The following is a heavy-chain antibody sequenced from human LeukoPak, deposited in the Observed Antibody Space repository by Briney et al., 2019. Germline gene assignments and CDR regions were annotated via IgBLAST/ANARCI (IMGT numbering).Heavy chain of an antibody. D-gene: IGHD6-19*01. CDR3: AREWGLIAVAGGPGY. CDR2: IWYDGQNK. V-gene: IGHV3-33*01. J-gene: IGHJ4*02. Sequence: GESLRLSCAASGVTFSKYGMHWVRQAPGKGLEWVALIWYDGQNKYYADSVKGRFNISRDNSKSILFLQMNDLRAEDTALYFCAREWGLIAVAGGPGYWGQGTPVTVSS. CDR1: GVTFSKYG.